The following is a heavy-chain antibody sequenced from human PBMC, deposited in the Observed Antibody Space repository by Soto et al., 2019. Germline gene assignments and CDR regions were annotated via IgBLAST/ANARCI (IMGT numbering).Heavy chain of an antibody. Sequence: GGSLRLSCAASGFTFSSYSMNWVRQAPGKGLEWVSSISSSSYIYYADSVKGRFTISRDNAKNSLYLQMNSLRAEDTAVYYCAINTNTIFGVVNYFDYWGQGTLVTVSS. CDR2: ISSSSYI. D-gene: IGHD3-3*01. J-gene: IGHJ4*02. CDR3: AINTNTIFGVVNYFDY. CDR1: GFTFSSYS. V-gene: IGHV3-21*01.